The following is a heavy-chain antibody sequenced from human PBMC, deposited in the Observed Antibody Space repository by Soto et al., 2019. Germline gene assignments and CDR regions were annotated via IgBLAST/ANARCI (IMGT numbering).Heavy chain of an antibody. CDR1: GFNVSTNY. CDR3: ARGSGSLYYFHY. J-gene: IGHJ4*02. D-gene: IGHD1-26*01. CDR2: IYSGGTT. Sequence: GGSLRLSCAASGFNVSTNYMTWVRQAPGKGLEWVSVIYSGGTTYYADSVKGRFIISRDNFKNTLYLQMNNLRAEDTALYYCARGSGSLYYFHYWGQGTLVIVSS. V-gene: IGHV3-53*01.